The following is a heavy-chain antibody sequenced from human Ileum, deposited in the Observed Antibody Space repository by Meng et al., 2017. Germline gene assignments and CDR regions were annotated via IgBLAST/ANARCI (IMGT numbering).Heavy chain of an antibody. CDR1: GFTFTNYW. CDR2: INEAGSGR. CDR3: ARGGAAFAEAAL. J-gene: IGHJ1*01. Sequence: GESLKISCAASGFTFTNYWMTWVRQAPGKGLEWVANINEAGSGRFSVDSVKGRFTISRDNAKNSLHLQMNSLRAEDTAVYYCARGGAAFAEAALWGQGTLVTVSS. D-gene: IGHD1-26*01. V-gene: IGHV3-7*01.